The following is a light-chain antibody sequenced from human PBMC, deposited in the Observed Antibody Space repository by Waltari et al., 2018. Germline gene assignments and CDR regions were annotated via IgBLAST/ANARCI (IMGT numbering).Light chain of an antibody. CDR2: YDS. V-gene: IGLV3-21*01. CDR3: QVWDANTDPGV. J-gene: IGLJ1*01. CDR1: NIESKS. Sequence: SYVLTQPPSVSVAPGETARLTCGGTNIESKSLHWYRQRPGQAPVLVISYDSDRPSGIPDRLSGSNSGNTATLTISRVEAGDEADYYCQVWDANTDPGVFGTGTEVTVL.